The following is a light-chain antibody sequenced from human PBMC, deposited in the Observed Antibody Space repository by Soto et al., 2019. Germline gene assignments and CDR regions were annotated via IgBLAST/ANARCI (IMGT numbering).Light chain of an antibody. CDR1: SSDVGGYNY. CDR2: DVS. CDR3: SSYTSSSTLYV. J-gene: IGLJ1*01. V-gene: IGLV2-14*01. Sequence: QSALTQPASVCECPGPSITISCTGTSSDVGGYNYVSWYQQHPGKAPKLMIYDVSNRPSGVSNRFSGSKSGNTASLTISGLQAEDEADYYCSSYTSSSTLYVFGTGTKVTVL.